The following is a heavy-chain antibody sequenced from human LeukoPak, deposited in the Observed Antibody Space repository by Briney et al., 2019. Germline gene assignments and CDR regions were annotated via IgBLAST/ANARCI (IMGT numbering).Heavy chain of an antibody. D-gene: IGHD6-19*01. J-gene: IGHJ3*02. CDR1: GGSISSSSYY. CDR3: AGHLAAAFDI. V-gene: IGHV4-39*01. CDR2: IYYSGST. Sequence: SETLSLSCTVSGGSISSSSYYWGWIRQPPGKGLEWIGSIYYSGSTYYNPFLKSRVTISVDTSKNQFSLKLTSVTAADTAVYYCAGHLAAAFDIWGQGTMVTVSS.